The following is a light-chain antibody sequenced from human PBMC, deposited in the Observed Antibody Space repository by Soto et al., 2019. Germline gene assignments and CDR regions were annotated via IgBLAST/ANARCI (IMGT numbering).Light chain of an antibody. Sequence: SYELTQPPSESVAPGQTASITCGGDNIGPRRVHWYQHKPGQAPVVVIYYDRERPSGIPERFSGSESDNTATLTISRVEAGVEADYYCQVWDSGHVVFGGGTKLTVL. CDR1: NIGPRR. CDR2: YDR. J-gene: IGLJ2*01. V-gene: IGLV3-21*01. CDR3: QVWDSGHVV.